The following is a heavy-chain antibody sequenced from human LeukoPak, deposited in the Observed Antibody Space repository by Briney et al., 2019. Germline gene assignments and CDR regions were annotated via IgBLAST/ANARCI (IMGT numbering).Heavy chain of an antibody. J-gene: IGHJ5*02. V-gene: IGHV4-34*01. CDR1: GGSFSGYY. D-gene: IGHD3-10*01. CDR2: INHSGST. CDR3: ARLVPSRAMVRGVHLFDP. Sequence: PSETLSLTCAVYGGSFSGYYWSWIRQPPGKGLEWIGEINHSGSTNYNPSLKSRVTISVDTSKNQFSLQLNSVTPEDTAVYYCARLVPSRAMVRGVHLFDPWGQGTLVTVSS.